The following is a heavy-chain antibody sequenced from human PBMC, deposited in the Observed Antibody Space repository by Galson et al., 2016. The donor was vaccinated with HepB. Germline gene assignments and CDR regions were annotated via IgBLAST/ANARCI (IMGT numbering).Heavy chain of an antibody. J-gene: IGHJ5*02. D-gene: IGHD3-16*01. CDR3: ARISPYEGAS. Sequence: SLRLSCAAPGLMFSSSSMHWVRQAPGKGLEWISYISSRGDTIYYADSMKGRFTISRDNAKNSLFLQMHSLRDDDTAMYYCARISPYEGASWGQGTLVIVSS. CDR2: ISSRGDTI. V-gene: IGHV3-48*02. CDR1: GLMFSSSS.